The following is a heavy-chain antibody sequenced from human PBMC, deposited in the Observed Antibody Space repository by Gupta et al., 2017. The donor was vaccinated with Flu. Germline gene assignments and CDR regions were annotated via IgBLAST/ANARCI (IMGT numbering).Heavy chain of an antibody. Sequence: SSYAMGWGRQAPGKGLEWVSGISGSGGTTYYADSVKGRFTISRDNSKSTLYLQMNSLRAEDTAVYYCAKSQGATQNWFDPWGQGTLVTVSS. V-gene: IGHV3-23*01. CDR2: ISGSGGTT. J-gene: IGHJ5*02. CDR3: AKSQGATQNWFDP. CDR1: SSYA. D-gene: IGHD1-1*01.